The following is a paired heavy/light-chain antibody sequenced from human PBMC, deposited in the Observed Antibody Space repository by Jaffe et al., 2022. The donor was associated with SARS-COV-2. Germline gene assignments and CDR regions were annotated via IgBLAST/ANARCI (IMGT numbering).Heavy chain of an antibody. J-gene: IGHJ6*02. CDR2: MYSGGRT. D-gene: IGHD6-6*01. CDR1: GFTVSRHY. Sequence: EVQLVDSGGGLVQPGGSLRLSCAASGFTVSRHYMSWVRQAPGKGLEWVSVMYSGGRTYYADSVRGRFTISRDNSKNTLDLQMNSLRTEDTAVYYCARLLSIVPGGYYDGTDVWGQGTTVTVSS. CDR3: ARLLSIVPGGYYDGTDV. V-gene: IGHV3-66*02.
Light chain of an antibody. CDR3: AAWDDRLTGVV. V-gene: IGLV1-44*01. CDR2: SNN. J-gene: IGLJ2*01. CDR1: SSNIGSNT. Sequence: QSVLTQPPSASGTPGQRVTISCSGSSSNIGSNTVNWYQQVPGTAPKLLIYSNNQRPSGVPDRFSGSKSGTSASLAIGGLQSEDEADYYCAAWDDRLTGVVFGGGTKLTVL.